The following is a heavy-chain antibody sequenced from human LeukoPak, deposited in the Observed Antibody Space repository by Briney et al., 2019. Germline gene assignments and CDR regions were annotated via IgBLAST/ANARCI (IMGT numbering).Heavy chain of an antibody. Sequence: ASVKVSCKASGYIFSGYYMHWVRQAPGQGLEWVGRINPDTGDLNYARKFRGWVTITTDTSISSGYMELSRLKSDDTAVYYCVTGDYFDYWGQGTLVIVSS. J-gene: IGHJ4*02. CDR1: GYIFSGYY. CDR3: VTGDYFDY. CDR2: INPDTGDL. V-gene: IGHV1-2*04.